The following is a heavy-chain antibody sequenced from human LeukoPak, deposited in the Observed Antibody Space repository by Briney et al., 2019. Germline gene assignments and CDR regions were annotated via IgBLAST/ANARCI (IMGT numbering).Heavy chain of an antibody. CDR3: ARNREVTPPNWFDP. V-gene: IGHV4-59*01. J-gene: IGHJ5*02. CDR2: IYSTGST. CDR1: GVSISSYY. Sequence: SETLSLTCTVSGVSISSYYWSWIRQPPGKGLHWIGYIYSTGSTTYNPSLKSRVTISVDTSKNQFSLKLSSVTAADTAVYYCARNREVTPPNWFDPWGQGTLVTVSS. D-gene: IGHD4-23*01.